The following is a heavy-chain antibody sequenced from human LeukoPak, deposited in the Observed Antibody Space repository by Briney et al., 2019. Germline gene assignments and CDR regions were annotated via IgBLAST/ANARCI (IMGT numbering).Heavy chain of an antibody. CDR2: INYSGDT. CDR1: GGSITSHY. V-gene: IGHV4-59*11. CDR3: ARLFGDTALRIHYHYMDV. J-gene: IGHJ6*03. Sequence: SETLSLTCTVSGGSITSHYWTWIRQSPGKGLEYIAYINYSGDTNYNPSLRSRVTISVDTSKNLFSLTLRSVSAAVTAVYYCARLFGDTALRIHYHYMDVWGKGTTVTVSS. D-gene: IGHD3-3*01.